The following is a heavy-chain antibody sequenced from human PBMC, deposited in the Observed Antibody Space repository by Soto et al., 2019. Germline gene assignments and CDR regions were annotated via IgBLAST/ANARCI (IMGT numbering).Heavy chain of an antibody. CDR3: ARIPAVAGRYYGMDV. Sequence: EVQLVETGGGLIQPGGSLRLSCAASGFTVSSNYMSWVRQAPGKGLEWVSVIYSGGSTYYADSVKGRFTISRDNSKNTLYLEMNSLRAEDTAVYYCARIPAVAGRYYGMDVWGQGTTVTVSS. V-gene: IGHV3-53*02. D-gene: IGHD6-19*01. CDR2: IYSGGST. J-gene: IGHJ6*02. CDR1: GFTVSSNY.